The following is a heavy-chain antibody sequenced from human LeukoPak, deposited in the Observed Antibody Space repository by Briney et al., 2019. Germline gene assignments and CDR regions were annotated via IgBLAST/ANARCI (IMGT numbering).Heavy chain of an antibody. J-gene: IGHJ4*02. CDR1: GFTFSSYA. V-gene: IGHV3-23*01. CDR3: AKGGGRYDSSGYPYYFDY. Sequence: GGSLRLSCAASGFTFSSYAMSWVRQAPGKGLEWVSAISGSGGSTYYADSVKGRFTISRDNSKNTLYLQMNSLRAEDTAVYYGAKGGGRYDSSGYPYYFDYWGQGTLVTVSS. D-gene: IGHD3-22*01. CDR2: ISGSGGST.